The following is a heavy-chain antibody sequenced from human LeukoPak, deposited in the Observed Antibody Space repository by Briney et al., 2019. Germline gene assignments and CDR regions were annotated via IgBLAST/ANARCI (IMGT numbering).Heavy chain of an antibody. CDR1: GGSISSGGYS. CDR2: IYHSGST. CDR3: ARVPERYCSGGSCSVY. J-gene: IGHJ4*02. V-gene: IGHV4-30-2*01. Sequence: SQTLSLTCAVSGGSISSGGYSWSWIRQPPGKGLEWIGYIYHSGSTYYNPSLKSRVTISVDRSKNQFSLKLTSVTAADTAVYYCARVPERYCSGGSCSVYWGXGTLVTVSS. D-gene: IGHD2-15*01.